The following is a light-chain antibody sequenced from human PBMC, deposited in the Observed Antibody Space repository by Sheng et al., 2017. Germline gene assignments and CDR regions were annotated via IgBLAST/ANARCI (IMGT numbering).Light chain of an antibody. V-gene: IGKV1D-16*01. CDR2: SAS. Sequence: IQMTQSPSSLSASVGDTVTINCRASQGVSTWLAWYQQKPGKAPKLLIYSASILQSGVPSRFSGSGSGTDFTLTISSLQPEDFATYYCQQYNRYWTFGQGTKVEV. CDR1: QGVSTW. J-gene: IGKJ1*01. CDR3: QQYNRYWT.